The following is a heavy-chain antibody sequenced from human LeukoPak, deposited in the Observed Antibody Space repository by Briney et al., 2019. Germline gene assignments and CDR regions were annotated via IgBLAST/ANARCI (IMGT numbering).Heavy chain of an antibody. CDR1: GGSISSGGYY. D-gene: IGHD4-17*01. Sequence: SETLSLTCTVSGGSISSGGYYWSWIRQQPGKGLEWIGYIYYSGSTYYNPSLKSRVAISVDTSKNQFSLKLSSVTAADTAVYYCAGAPTVTSYFDYWGQGTPVAVSS. CDR2: IYYSGST. J-gene: IGHJ4*02. V-gene: IGHV4-31*03. CDR3: AGAPTVTSYFDY.